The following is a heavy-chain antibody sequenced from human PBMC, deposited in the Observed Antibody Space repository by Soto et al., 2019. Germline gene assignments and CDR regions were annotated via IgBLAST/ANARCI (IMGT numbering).Heavy chain of an antibody. D-gene: IGHD3-10*01. CDR3: AKVQHLWFGERLFDY. V-gene: IGHV3-30*18. J-gene: IGHJ4*02. CDR1: GFTFSSYG. Sequence: QVQLVESGGGVVQPGRSLRLSCAASGFTFSSYGMHWVRQAPGKGLEWVAVISYDGSNKYYADSVKGRFTISRDNSKNTLYLQMNSLRAEDTAVYYCAKVQHLWFGERLFDYWGQGTLVTVSS. CDR2: ISYDGSNK.